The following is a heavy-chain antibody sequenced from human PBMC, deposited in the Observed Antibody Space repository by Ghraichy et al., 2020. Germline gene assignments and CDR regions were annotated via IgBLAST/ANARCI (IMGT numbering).Heavy chain of an antibody. CDR1: GDSLSSYY. D-gene: IGHD1-26*01. CDR3: ARSLSGSYSVWFDP. CDR2: IYYSGST. Sequence: ESLNISCIVSGDSLSSYYWSWIRQPPGKGLEWIGYIYYSGSTNYNPSLKSRVTISVDTSKNQFSLKLSSVTAADTAVYYCARSLSGSYSVWFDPWGQGTLVTVSS. J-gene: IGHJ5*02. V-gene: IGHV4-59*01.